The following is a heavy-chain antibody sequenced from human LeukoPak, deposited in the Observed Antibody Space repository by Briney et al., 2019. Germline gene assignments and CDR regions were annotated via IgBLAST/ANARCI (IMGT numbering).Heavy chain of an antibody. CDR3: ARVGSYYGSGSYSPVDYFDY. J-gene: IGHJ4*02. CDR1: GGSFSGYY. Sequence: SETLSLTCAVYGGSFSGYYWSWIRQPPGKGLEWIGEINHSGSTNYNPSLKSRVTISVDTSKNQFSLKLSSVTAADTAAYYCARVGSYYGSGSYSPVDYFDYWGQGTLVTVSS. D-gene: IGHD3-10*01. V-gene: IGHV4-34*01. CDR2: INHSGST.